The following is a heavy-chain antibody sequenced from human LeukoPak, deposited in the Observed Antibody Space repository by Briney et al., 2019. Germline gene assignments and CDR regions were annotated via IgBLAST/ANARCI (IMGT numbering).Heavy chain of an antibody. D-gene: IGHD5-12*01. J-gene: IGHJ5*02. CDR1: GGSISSFY. CDR3: ARHKEEYSGYSNWFDP. Sequence: SETLSLTCTVSGGSISSFYWSWIRQPPGKGLEWIGYISYSGSTNYNPSLKSRVTISVDTSKNEFALKLSSVTAADTAVYYCARHKEEYSGYSNWFDPWGQGTLVTVSS. V-gene: IGHV4-59*08. CDR2: ISYSGST.